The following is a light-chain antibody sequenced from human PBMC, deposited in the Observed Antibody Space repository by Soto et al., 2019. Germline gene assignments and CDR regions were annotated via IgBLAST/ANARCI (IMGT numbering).Light chain of an antibody. CDR3: QHYNSYSEA. Sequence: DIHITQSPSTLSASVGDRVTITCRASHNLDKWLAWYQQKPGKAPKLLIYEASSLQSGVPSRFSGSGSGTEFTLTISSLQPDDFATYYCQHYNSYSEAFGQGTKVDIK. J-gene: IGKJ1*01. CDR2: EAS. CDR1: HNLDKW. V-gene: IGKV1-5*03.